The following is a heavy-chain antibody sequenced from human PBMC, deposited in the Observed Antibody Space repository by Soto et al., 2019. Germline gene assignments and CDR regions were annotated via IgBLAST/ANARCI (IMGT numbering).Heavy chain of an antibody. CDR3: ARTASTRARFMAGDTRAQIQKFDY. Sequence: ASVKVSCKASGYTFTGYYMHWVRQAPGQGLEWMGWINPNSGGTNYAQKFQGRVTMTRDTSISTAYMELSRLRSDDTAVYYCARTASTRARFMAGDTRAQIQKFDYWGQGTLVTVSS. CDR2: INPNSGGT. CDR1: GYTFTGYY. J-gene: IGHJ4*02. D-gene: IGHD6-19*01. V-gene: IGHV1-2*02.